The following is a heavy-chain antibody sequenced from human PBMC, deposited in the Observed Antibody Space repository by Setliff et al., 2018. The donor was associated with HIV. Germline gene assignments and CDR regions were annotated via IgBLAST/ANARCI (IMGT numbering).Heavy chain of an antibody. J-gene: IGHJ5*02. V-gene: IGHV4-4*07. CDR3: AREKGFGGATGWFDP. CDR2: IYSSGRT. Sequence: KPSETLSLTCNVSGGSISGFYWTWIRQPAGKGLEWIGRIYSSGRTNYNSSLKSRVTMSVDTSKNHFSLKLRSVTAADTAVYYCAREKGFGGATGWFDPWGLGTPVTVS. D-gene: IGHD2-15*01. CDR1: GGSISGFY.